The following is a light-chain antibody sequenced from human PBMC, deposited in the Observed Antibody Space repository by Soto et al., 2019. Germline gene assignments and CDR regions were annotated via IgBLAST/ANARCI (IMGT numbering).Light chain of an antibody. CDR1: QSVSSSY. J-gene: IGKJ2*01. CDR3: QQYDTSPRT. Sequence: EIVLTQSPGTLSLSPGERATLSCRASQSVSSSYFAWYQQKPGQAPSLLIYATSSRAAGIPDRFSGSGSGTDFTLTISRLEPEDFAVYYCQQYDTSPRTFGQGTKLEIK. CDR2: ATS. V-gene: IGKV3-20*01.